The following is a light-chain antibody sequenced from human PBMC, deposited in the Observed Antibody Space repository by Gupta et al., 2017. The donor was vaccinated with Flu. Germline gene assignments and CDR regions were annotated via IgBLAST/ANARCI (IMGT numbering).Light chain of an antibody. CDR1: SGDVGAYIY. CDR2: DVD. V-gene: IGLV2-11*01. CDR3: SSYAGSNTWV. Sequence: QSALTQPRSVSGSPGQSVTISCPGTSGDVGAYIYVSWYQQHTGKAPKLILYDVDKRPSGVPDRFSASKSGNTASLIISGLQAEDEADYHCSSYAGSNTWVFGGGTKLTVL. J-gene: IGLJ3*02.